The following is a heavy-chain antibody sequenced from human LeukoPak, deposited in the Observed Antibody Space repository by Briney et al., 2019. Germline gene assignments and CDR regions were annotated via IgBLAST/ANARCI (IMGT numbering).Heavy chain of an antibody. CDR3: ARWRSGSLDY. J-gene: IGHJ4*02. D-gene: IGHD3-10*01. Sequence: SETLSLTCTASGGSINNYFWSWIRQPAGKGLEWIGRIYSSGSTNYNPSLKSRVTISVDTSKNQFSLRLSPVTAADTAVYYCARWRSGSLDYWGQGTLVTVSS. V-gene: IGHV4-4*07. CDR2: IYSSGST. CDR1: GGSINNYF.